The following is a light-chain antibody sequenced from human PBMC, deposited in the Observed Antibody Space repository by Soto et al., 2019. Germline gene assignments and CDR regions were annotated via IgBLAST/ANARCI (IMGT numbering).Light chain of an antibody. CDR3: SSYTSTNTVI. CDR1: SSDVGGYNY. J-gene: IGLJ2*01. CDR2: DVS. V-gene: IGLV2-14*03. Sequence: QSVLTQPASVSGSPGQSITISCTGTSSDVGGYNYVSWYQHHPGKAPKFIIYDVSYRPPGVSTRFSGSKSGQTASLTISGLQAEDEADYYCSSYTSTNTVIFGGGTKLTVL.